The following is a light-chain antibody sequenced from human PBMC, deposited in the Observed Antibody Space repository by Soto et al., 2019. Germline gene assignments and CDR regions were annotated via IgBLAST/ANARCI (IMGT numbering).Light chain of an antibody. J-gene: IGLJ1*01. CDR3: QTWGTGIHV. CDR2: LNSDGSH. Sequence: QSVLTQSPSASASLGASVKLTCTLSSGHSSYAIAWRQQQPEKGPRYLMKLNSDGSHSKGDGIPDRFSGSSSGAERYLIISSLQSEDEADYYCQTWGTGIHVFGTGTKLTVL. CDR1: SGHSSYA. V-gene: IGLV4-69*01.